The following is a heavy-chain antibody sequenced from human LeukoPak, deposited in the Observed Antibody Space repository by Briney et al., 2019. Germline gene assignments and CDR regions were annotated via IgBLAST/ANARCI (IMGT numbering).Heavy chain of an antibody. CDR2: IDHRGIS. J-gene: IGHJ4*03. D-gene: IGHD2-15*01. CDR3: ASRSLTLAAARCFDD. CDR1: AESFSAYF. V-gene: IGHV4-34*01. Sequence: SETLSLTCSVHAESFSAYFWSWIRQVPGRGLEWIGDIDHRGISNYNPSLKSRATILVDTSNNRFSLSLASVTAADTATYYCASRSLTLAAARCFDDWGQGTVVTVSS.